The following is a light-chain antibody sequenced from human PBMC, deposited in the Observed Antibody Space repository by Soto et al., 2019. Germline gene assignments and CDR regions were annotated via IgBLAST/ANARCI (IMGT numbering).Light chain of an antibody. CDR2: GAS. J-gene: IGKJ5*01. CDR1: QSVNSNY. V-gene: IGKV3-20*01. CDR3: QQYGRFPIT. Sequence: EIVLTQSPGTLSLSPGERATLPCRASQSVNSNYLAWHQQKPGQAPRLLIFGASSRATGIPDRFSGSGSGTDFTLTISRLEPEDFAVYYCQQYGRFPITFGQGTRLEIK.